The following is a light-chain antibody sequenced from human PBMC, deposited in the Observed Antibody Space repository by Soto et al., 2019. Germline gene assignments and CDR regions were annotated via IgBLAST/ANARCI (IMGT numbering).Light chain of an antibody. CDR3: SSYISNRIFV. CDR2: DVS. J-gene: IGLJ2*01. Sequence: QSALTQPASVSVSPGQSITISCTGTSSDVGDYNYVSWYQQHPGKAPKLMIYDVSHRLSGVSNRFSGSKAGYTASLTISGLQDEDEDDYYCSSYISNRIFVFGGGTKLTVL. CDR1: SSDVGDYNY. V-gene: IGLV2-14*01.